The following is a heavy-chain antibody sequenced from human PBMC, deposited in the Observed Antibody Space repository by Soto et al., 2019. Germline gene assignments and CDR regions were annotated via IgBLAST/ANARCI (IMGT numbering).Heavy chain of an antibody. V-gene: IGHV3-7*01. Sequence: PGGSLRLSCAASGFTFSSYWMSWVRQAPGKGLEWVANIKQDGSEKYYVDSVKGRFTISRDNSKNTLYLQMNSLRAEDTAVYYCARDDDARDGGARGGAFDIWGQGTMVTVSS. CDR1: GFTFSSYW. J-gene: IGHJ3*02. CDR2: IKQDGSEK. CDR3: ARDDDARDGGARGGAFDI. D-gene: IGHD3-10*01.